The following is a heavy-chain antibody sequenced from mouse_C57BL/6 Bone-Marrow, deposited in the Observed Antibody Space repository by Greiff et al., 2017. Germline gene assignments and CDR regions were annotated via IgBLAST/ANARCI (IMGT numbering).Heavy chain of an antibody. V-gene: IGHV1-81*01. CDR1: GYTFTSYG. CDR2: IYPRSGNT. Sequence: QVHVKQSGAELARPGASVKLSCKASGYTFTSYGISWVKQRTGQGLEWIGEIYPRSGNTYYNEKFKGKATLTADKSSSTAYMELRILTSEDSAVYFCAREYDYGSSYWGQGTLVTVSA. J-gene: IGHJ3*01. CDR3: AREYDYGSSY. D-gene: IGHD2-4*01.